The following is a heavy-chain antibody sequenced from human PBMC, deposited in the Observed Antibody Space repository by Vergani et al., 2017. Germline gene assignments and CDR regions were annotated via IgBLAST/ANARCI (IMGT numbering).Heavy chain of an antibody. J-gene: IGHJ6*02. Sequence: QVQLQQWGAGLLKPSETLSLTCAVYGGSFSGYYWSWIRQPPGKGLEWIGEINHSGSTNYNPSLKSRVTISVDTSKNQFSLKLSSVTAADTAVYYCARDQVTGTPDDNYYYYYGMDVWGQGTTVTVSS. CDR1: GGSFSGYY. CDR3: ARDQVTGTPDDNYYYYYGMDV. CDR2: INHSGST. V-gene: IGHV4-34*01. D-gene: IGHD1-7*01.